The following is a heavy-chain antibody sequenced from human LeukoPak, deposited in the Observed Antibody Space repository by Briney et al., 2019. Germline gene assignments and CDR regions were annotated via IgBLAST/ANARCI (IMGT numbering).Heavy chain of an antibody. CDR3: ARGGIAVAGDY. Sequence: SQTLSLTCTVSGGSISSGGYYWSWIRQHPGKGLEWIGYIYYSGSTNYNPSLKSQVTISVDTSKNQFSLKLSSVTAADTAVYYCARGGIAVAGDYWGQGTLVTVSS. D-gene: IGHD6-19*01. V-gene: IGHV4-31*01. CDR2: IYYSGST. J-gene: IGHJ4*02. CDR1: GGSISSGGYY.